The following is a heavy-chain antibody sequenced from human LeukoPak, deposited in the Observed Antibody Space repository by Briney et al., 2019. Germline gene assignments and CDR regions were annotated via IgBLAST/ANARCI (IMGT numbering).Heavy chain of an antibody. J-gene: IGHJ4*02. CDR1: GFNVSSNY. CDR2: IYSGGST. D-gene: IGHD5-18*01. V-gene: IGHV3-66*01. Sequence: GGSLRLSCVASGFNVSSNYMSWVRQAPGKGLEWVSVIYSGGSTYSADSVRGRFTISRDNAKNSLYLQMNSLRAEDTAVYYCARSNTAKGYWGQGTLVTVSP. CDR3: ARSNTAKGY.